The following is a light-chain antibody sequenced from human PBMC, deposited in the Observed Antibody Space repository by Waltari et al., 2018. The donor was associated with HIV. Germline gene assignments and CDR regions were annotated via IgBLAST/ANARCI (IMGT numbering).Light chain of an antibody. Sequence: DIQMTQSPSTLSASVVDRVTITCRASQSISSWLAWYQQKPGKAPKLLIYKASSLESGVPSRFSGSGSGTEFTLTISSLQPDDFATYYCQQYNSYSPLTFGGGTKVEIK. CDR3: QQYNSYSPLT. J-gene: IGKJ4*01. V-gene: IGKV1-5*03. CDR1: QSISSW. CDR2: KAS.